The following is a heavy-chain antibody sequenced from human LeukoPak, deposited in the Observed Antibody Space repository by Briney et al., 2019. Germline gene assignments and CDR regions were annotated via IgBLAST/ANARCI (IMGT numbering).Heavy chain of an antibody. V-gene: IGHV4-34*01. CDR1: GGSFSGYY. D-gene: IGHD2-2*01. J-gene: IGHJ4*02. Sequence: RTSETLSLICAVYGGSFSGYYWSWIRQPPGKGLEWIGEINHSGRTNYNPSLKSRVTISVDSSKNQFSLKLSSVTAADTAVYYCASPLGYCSSTNCYGDYWGQGTLVTVSS. CDR3: ASPLGYCSSTNCYGDY. CDR2: INHSGRT.